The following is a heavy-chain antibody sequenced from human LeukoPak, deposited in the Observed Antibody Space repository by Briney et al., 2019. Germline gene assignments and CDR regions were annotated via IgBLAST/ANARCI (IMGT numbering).Heavy chain of an antibody. J-gene: IGHJ6*02. CDR1: GFSFSEHG. Sequence: GGSLRLSCTASGFSFSEHGMHWVRQAPGKGLEWVALIWSDGSSQYYADSVKGRFTISRDNSNNTQFLQMSNLRTEDSAVYYCAKDLWSGHSDPYYYYGMDVWGQGTTVTVSS. CDR3: AKDLWSGHSDPYYYYGMDV. D-gene: IGHD3-3*01. CDR2: IWSDGSSQ. V-gene: IGHV3-33*06.